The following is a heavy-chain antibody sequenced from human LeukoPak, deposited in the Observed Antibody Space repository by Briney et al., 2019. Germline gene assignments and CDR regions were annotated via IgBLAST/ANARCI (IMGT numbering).Heavy chain of an antibody. Sequence: PSETLSLTCTVSGGSISSSSYYWGWIRQPPGKGLEWIGSIYYSGSTYYNPSLKSRVTISVDTSKNQFSLKLSSVTAADTAVYYCARHFRHFDYWGQRTLVTVSS. CDR2: IYYSGST. CDR1: GGSISSSSYY. CDR3: ARHFRHFDY. V-gene: IGHV4-39*01. J-gene: IGHJ4*02.